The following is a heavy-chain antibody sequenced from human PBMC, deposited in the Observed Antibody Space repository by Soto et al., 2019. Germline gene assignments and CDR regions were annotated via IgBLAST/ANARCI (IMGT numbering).Heavy chain of an antibody. Sequence: QVQLVQSGAEVKKPGASVKVSCKASGYTFTSYGISWVRQAPGQGLEWMGWISAYNGNTNYAQKLQGRVTMTTDTSTSTAYMALRRLRSDDTAVYFFARDPSPYCSSTSCYTGGFDYWGQGTLVTVSS. CDR3: ARDPSPYCSSTSCYTGGFDY. D-gene: IGHD2-2*02. CDR2: ISAYNGNT. CDR1: GYTFTSYG. J-gene: IGHJ4*02. V-gene: IGHV1-18*01.